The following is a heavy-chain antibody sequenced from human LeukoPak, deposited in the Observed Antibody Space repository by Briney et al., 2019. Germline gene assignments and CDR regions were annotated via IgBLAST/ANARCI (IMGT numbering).Heavy chain of an antibody. CDR3: AREMYDVLSGYFLPDY. D-gene: IGHD3-9*01. J-gene: IGHJ4*02. CDR2: ISSGSSYV. V-gene: IGHV3-21*04. Sequence: GGSLRLSCVGSGFKFNDFSMSWVRQAPGKGLEWVSSISSGSSYVYYADSIKGRFTISRDNARNTLFLQIYSLKAEDTAVFYCAREMYDVLSGYFLPDYWGLGTPVSVSS. CDR1: GFKFNDFS.